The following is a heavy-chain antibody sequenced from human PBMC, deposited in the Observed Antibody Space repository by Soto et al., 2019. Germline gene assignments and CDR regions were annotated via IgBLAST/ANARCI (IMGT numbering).Heavy chain of an antibody. Sequence: QVQLVQSGAEVKKPGASVKVSCKASGYTFTTYFIHWVRQAPGQRLEWMGWINAGNGDTKYSQKFQERVTITSDTSANTVYMELSSLKSEDTGVYYCARDIWAVSGSAAHNYFDPWGQGTLVTVSS. CDR2: INAGNGDT. J-gene: IGHJ5*02. D-gene: IGHD6-19*01. CDR1: GYTFTTYF. CDR3: ARDIWAVSGSAAHNYFDP. V-gene: IGHV1-3*01.